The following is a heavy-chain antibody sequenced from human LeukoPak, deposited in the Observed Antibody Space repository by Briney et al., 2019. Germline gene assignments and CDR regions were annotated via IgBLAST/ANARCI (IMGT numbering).Heavy chain of an antibody. J-gene: IGHJ5*02. CDR1: GYTFTSYG. D-gene: IGHD4-11*01. Sequence: ASVTVSCTASGYTFTSYGISWVRQAPGQGLEWMGWISAYNGNTNYAQKLQGRVTMTTDASTSTAYMELRSLRSDDTAVYYCARGLQEANWFDPWGQGTLVTVSS. V-gene: IGHV1-18*01. CDR2: ISAYNGNT. CDR3: ARGLQEANWFDP.